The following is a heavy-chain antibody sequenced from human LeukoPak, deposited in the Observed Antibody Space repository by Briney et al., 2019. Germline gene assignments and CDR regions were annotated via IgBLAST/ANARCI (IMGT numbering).Heavy chain of an antibody. CDR3: AREKTVSYYFDY. CDR1: GFTFSSYA. D-gene: IGHD1-14*01. V-gene: IGHV3-30-3*01. Sequence: GGSLRLSCAASGFTFSSYAMHWVRQAPGKGLEWVAVISYDGSNKYYADSVKGRFTISRDNSKNTLYPQMNSLRAEDTAVYYCAREKTVSYYFDYWGQGTLVTVSS. CDR2: ISYDGSNK. J-gene: IGHJ4*02.